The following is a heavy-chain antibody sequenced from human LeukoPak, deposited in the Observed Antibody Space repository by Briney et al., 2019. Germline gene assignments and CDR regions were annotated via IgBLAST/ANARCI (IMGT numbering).Heavy chain of an antibody. J-gene: IGHJ3*02. CDR1: GFTFSSYG. V-gene: IGHV3-30*18. CDR3: AKHLSSGWYGGPFDT. CDR2: ISHDGSNK. Sequence: GGSLRLSCAASGFTFSSYGMHWVRQAPGKGLEWVAVISHDGSNKYYADSVKGRFTISRDNSKNTLYLQMNSLRAEETALYYCAKHLSSGWYGGPFDTWGQGTMVTVSS. D-gene: IGHD6-19*01.